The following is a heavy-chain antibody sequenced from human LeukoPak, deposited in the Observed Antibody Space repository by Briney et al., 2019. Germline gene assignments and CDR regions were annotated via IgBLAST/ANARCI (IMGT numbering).Heavy chain of an antibody. CDR3: ARERPDYGDYSGGFYFDY. CDR1: GFTVSSNY. D-gene: IGHD4-17*01. J-gene: IGHJ4*02. V-gene: IGHV3-53*01. Sequence: GGSLRLSCAASGFTVSSNYMSWVRQAPGKGLEWVSVIYSGGSTYYADSVKGRFTISRDNSKNTLYLQMNSLRAEDTAVYYCARERPDYGDYSGGFYFDYWGQGTLVTVSS. CDR2: IYSGGST.